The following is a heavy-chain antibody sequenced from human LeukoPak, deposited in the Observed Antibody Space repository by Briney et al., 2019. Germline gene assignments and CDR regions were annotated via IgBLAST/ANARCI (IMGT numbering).Heavy chain of an antibody. CDR3: AREIAAAGTDY. Sequence: RGSLRLSCSASGFTFSDYYMSWIRQAPGKGLEWVSYISSSGNAMYYADSVKGRFTISRDNAKNSLYPQMNSLRAEDTAVYYCAREIAAAGTDYWGQGTLVTVSS. J-gene: IGHJ4*02. D-gene: IGHD6-13*01. CDR2: ISSSGNAM. V-gene: IGHV3-11*04. CDR1: GFTFSDYY.